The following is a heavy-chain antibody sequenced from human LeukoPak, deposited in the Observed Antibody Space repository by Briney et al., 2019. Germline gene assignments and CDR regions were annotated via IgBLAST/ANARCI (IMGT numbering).Heavy chain of an antibody. V-gene: IGHV3-49*04. D-gene: IGHD3-10*01. CDR2: IRSKVYGGTT. CDR1: GFTFSSYA. J-gene: IGHJ4*02. Sequence: GGSLRLSCAASGFTFSSYAMSWVCQAPGKGLEWVGFIRSKVYGGTTEYAASVKGRFTISRDDSKSIAYLQMNSLKTEDTAVYFCTGSFGELSFFDYWGQGTLVTVSS. CDR3: TGSFGELSFFDY.